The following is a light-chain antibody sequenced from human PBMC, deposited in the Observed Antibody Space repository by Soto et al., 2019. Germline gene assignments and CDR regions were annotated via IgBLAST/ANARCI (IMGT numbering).Light chain of an antibody. CDR2: DVS. Sequence: QSALTQPASVSGSPGQSITISCIGTSSDVGGYNYVSWYQQHPGKAPKLMIYDVSNRPSGVSNRFSGSKSGNTASLTISGRQAEDEADYYCSSYTSSSRVFGGGTKVTVL. V-gene: IGLV2-14*01. CDR1: SSDVGGYNY. J-gene: IGLJ2*01. CDR3: SSYTSSSRV.